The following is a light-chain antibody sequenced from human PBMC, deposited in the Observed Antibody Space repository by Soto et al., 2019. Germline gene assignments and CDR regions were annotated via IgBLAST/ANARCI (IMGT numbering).Light chain of an antibody. CDR2: EVS. CDR3: TSFTSSSTQV. CDR1: SGDVDAFDY. Sequence: QSVLAQPPSVSLSPGQSITISCTGTSGDVDAFDYVSWYQQHPGKAPKLMIFEVSDRPSGVSDRFSGSKSGSTASLTISGLQAEDEADYFCTSFTSSSTQVFGTGTKVTVL. J-gene: IGLJ1*01. V-gene: IGLV2-14*01.